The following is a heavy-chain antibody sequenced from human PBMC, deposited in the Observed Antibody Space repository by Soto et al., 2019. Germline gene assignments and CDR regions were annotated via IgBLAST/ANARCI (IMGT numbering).Heavy chain of an antibody. CDR3: ASYSSGWYDVIY. CDR1: GGSVSSGSYY. J-gene: IGHJ4*02. Sequence: QVQLQESGPGLVKPSETLSLTCTVSGGSVSSGSYYWSWIRQPPGKGLEWIGYIYYGVSTNYNPSLKSRVTISVDTSKNPFSLKVSSVTAADTAVYYCASYSSGWYDVIYWGQGTLVTVSS. D-gene: IGHD6-19*01. CDR2: IYYGVST. V-gene: IGHV4-61*01.